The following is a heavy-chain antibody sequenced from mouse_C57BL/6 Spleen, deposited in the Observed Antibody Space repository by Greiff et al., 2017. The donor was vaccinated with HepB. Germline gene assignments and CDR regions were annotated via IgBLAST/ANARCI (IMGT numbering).Heavy chain of an antibody. CDR3: ARQLTSYAMDY. J-gene: IGHJ4*01. V-gene: IGHV1-82*01. CDR2: IYPGDGDT. D-gene: IGHD6-1*01. CDR1: GYAFSSSW. Sequence: VKLQESGPELVKPGASVKISCKASGYAFSSSWMNWVKQRPGKGLEWIGRIYPGDGDTNYNGKFKGKATLTADKSSSTAYMQLSSLTSEDSAVYFCARQLTSYAMDYWGQGTSVTVSS.